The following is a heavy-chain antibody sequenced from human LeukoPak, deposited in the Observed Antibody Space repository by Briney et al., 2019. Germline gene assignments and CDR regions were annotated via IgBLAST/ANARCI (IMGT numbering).Heavy chain of an antibody. CDR3: ARVPRGLYRLTLPYDRASYGMDV. D-gene: IGHD3-16*02. Sequence: SETLSLTCTVSGGSISSYYWSWIRQPPGKGLEWIEYIYYSGSTNYNPSLKSRVTISVDTSKNQFSLKLLSVTAADTAVYYCARVPRGLYRLTLPYDRASYGMDVWGQGTTVTVSS. CDR2: IYYSGST. CDR1: GGSISSYY. J-gene: IGHJ6*02. V-gene: IGHV4-59*01.